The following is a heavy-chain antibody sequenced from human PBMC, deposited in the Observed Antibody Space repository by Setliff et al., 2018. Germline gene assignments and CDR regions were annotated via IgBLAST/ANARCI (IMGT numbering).Heavy chain of an antibody. CDR1: GGSFSGYY. Sequence: PSETLSLTCAVYGGSFSGYYWSWIRQPPGKGLEWIGEINHSGSTNYNPSLKSRVTISVDTSKNQFSLKLSSVSAADTAMFYCARHTYYYDSSGYYYIGYFDYWGQGTLVTVSS. J-gene: IGHJ4*02. CDR3: ARHTYYYDSSGYYYIGYFDY. CDR2: INHSGST. D-gene: IGHD3-22*01. V-gene: IGHV4-34*01.